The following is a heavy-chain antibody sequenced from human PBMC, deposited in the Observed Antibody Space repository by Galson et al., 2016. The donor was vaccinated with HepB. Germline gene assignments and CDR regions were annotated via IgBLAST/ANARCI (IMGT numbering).Heavy chain of an antibody. J-gene: IGHJ6*02. CDR2: ISYHGSDK. CDR1: GFAFSGSA. CDR3: ARDKSFYYYGMDV. V-gene: IGHV3-30-3*01. Sequence: SLRLSCAASGFAFSGSAMHWVRQAPGKGLEWVAAISYHGSDKYYADSVKGRVTISRDNSNNTLYLQMTSLSPEDTAVYHCARDKSFYYYGMDVWGQGTTVTVSS.